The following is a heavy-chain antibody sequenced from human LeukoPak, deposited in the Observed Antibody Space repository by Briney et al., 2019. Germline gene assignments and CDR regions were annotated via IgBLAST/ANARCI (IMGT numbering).Heavy chain of an antibody. Sequence: SETLSLTCSVSGGSITFYYWSWIRQPAGKGLEWIGRIHASGSTNYNPSLKSRVTISVDESQNQFSLKLTSVTAADTAVYYCARGLVGTTGEQNWFDPWGQGTLVTVSS. D-gene: IGHD1-26*01. V-gene: IGHV4-4*07. J-gene: IGHJ5*02. CDR3: ARGLVGTTGEQNWFDP. CDR2: IHASGST. CDR1: GGSITFYY.